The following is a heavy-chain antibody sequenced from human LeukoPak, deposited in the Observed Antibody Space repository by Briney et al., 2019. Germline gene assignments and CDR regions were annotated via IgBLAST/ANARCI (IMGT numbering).Heavy chain of an antibody. CDR1: GFTFSSYS. D-gene: IGHD3-22*01. Sequence: GGSLRLSCAASGFTFSSYSMNWVRQAPGKGLEWVSSISSSSSYIYYADSVKGRFTISRDNAKNSLYLQMNSVRAEDTAVYYCARGSRITMIGAFDIWGQGTMVTVSS. J-gene: IGHJ3*02. CDR3: ARGSRITMIGAFDI. V-gene: IGHV3-21*01. CDR2: ISSSSSYI.